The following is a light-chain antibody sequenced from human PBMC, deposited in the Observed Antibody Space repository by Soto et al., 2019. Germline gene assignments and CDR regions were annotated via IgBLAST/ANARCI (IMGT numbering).Light chain of an antibody. V-gene: IGLV2-14*03. Sequence: QSALTQPASVSGSPGQSFTISCTGTSSDFNAYNFVSWYQQHPGRAPKLMIYDVSHRPSGVSDRFSGSKSGNTASLTISGLQAEDEADYYCSSYTTITTLVVFGGGTKLTVL. CDR2: DVS. CDR3: SSYTTITTLVV. CDR1: SSDFNAYNF. J-gene: IGLJ2*01.